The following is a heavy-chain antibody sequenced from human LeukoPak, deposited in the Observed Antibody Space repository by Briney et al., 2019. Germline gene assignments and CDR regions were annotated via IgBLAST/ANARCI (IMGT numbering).Heavy chain of an antibody. CDR2: ISYDGSNK. Sequence: GGSLRLSCAASGFTFSSYAMHWVRQAPGKGLEWVAVISYDGSNKYYADSVKGRFTISRDNSKNTLYLQMNSLRAEDTAVYYCARAFSGESYFDWLLSHFDYWGQGTLVTVSS. CDR1: GFTFSSYA. CDR3: ARAFSGESYFDWLLSHFDY. D-gene: IGHD3-9*01. J-gene: IGHJ4*02. V-gene: IGHV3-30-3*01.